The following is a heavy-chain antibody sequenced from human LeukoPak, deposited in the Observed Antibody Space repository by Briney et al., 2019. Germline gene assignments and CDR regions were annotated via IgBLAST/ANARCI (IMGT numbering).Heavy chain of an antibody. D-gene: IGHD6-19*01. Sequence: SETLSLTCTVSGGSISSYYWNWIRQPPGKGLEWIGYSYYSGSTNYNPSLKSRVTISVDTSKNQFSLKLTSVTAADTAVYYCARGSSGWYSHLGYWGQGTLVTVSS. CDR1: GGSISSYY. CDR3: ARGSSGWYSHLGY. V-gene: IGHV4-59*01. CDR2: SYYSGST. J-gene: IGHJ4*02.